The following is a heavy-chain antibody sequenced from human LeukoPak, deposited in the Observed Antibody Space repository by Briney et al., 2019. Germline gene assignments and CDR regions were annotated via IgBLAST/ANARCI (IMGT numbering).Heavy chain of an antibody. V-gene: IGHV4-34*01. D-gene: IGHD6-19*01. CDR1: GFTFSNYA. CDR3: ARGGLLGYSSGWYVGAFDI. J-gene: IGHJ3*02. CDR2: INHSGST. Sequence: MTGGSLRLSCRASGFTFSNYAMNWIRQPPGKGLEWIGEINHSGSTNYNPSLKSRVTISVDTSKNQFSLKLSSVTAADTAVYYCARGGLLGYSSGWYVGAFDIWGQGTMVTVSS.